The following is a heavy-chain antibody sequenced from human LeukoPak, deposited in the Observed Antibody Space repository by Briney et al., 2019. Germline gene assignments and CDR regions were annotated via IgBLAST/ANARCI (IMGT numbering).Heavy chain of an antibody. CDR2: ISAYNGNT. J-gene: IGHJ4*02. Sequence: ASVKVSCKASGYTFTSYGISWVRQAPGQGLEWMGWISAYNGNTNYAQKFQGRVTITADESTSTAYMELSSLRSEDTAVYYCARGSAVADGEYYFDYWGQGTLVTVSS. CDR3: ARGSAVADGEYYFDY. CDR1: GYTFTSYG. V-gene: IGHV1-18*01. D-gene: IGHD6-19*01.